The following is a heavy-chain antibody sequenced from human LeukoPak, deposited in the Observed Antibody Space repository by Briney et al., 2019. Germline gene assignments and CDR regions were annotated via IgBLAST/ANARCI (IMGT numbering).Heavy chain of an antibody. CDR1: GGSISSYY. CDR3: ARGGLLSDY. Sequence: SETLSLTCTVSGGSISSYYWSWIRQPPGKGLEWIGYIYYSGSTNYNPSLKSRVTISVDTSKNQFSLKLSSVTAADTAVYYCARGGLLSDYWGQGTLVTVSS. CDR2: IYYSGST. V-gene: IGHV4-59*01. J-gene: IGHJ4*02. D-gene: IGHD2/OR15-2a*01.